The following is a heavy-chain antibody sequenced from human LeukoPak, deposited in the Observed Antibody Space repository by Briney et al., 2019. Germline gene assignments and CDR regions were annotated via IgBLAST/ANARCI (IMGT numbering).Heavy chain of an antibody. V-gene: IGHV3-9*01. CDR2: ISWNSGSI. CDR3: AREDGIAAASFDY. CDR1: GFTFDDYT. Sequence: PGGSLRLSCAASGFTFDDYTMHWVRQAPGKGLEWVSGISWNSGSIGYADSVKGRFTISRDNAKNSLYLQMNSLRAEDTAVYYCAREDGIAAASFDYWGQGTLVTVSS. D-gene: IGHD6-13*01. J-gene: IGHJ4*02.